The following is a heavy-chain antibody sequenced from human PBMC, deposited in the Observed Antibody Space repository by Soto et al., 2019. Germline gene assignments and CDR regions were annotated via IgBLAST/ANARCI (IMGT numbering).Heavy chain of an antibody. Sequence: ASVKVSCKASGYTFTSYVISWVRQAPGQGLEWMGWISAYNGNTNYAQKLQGRVTMTTDTSTSTAYMELRSLRSDDTAVYYCARDRKYRSGWYNANFEYWGQGTLVTVSS. CDR1: GYTFTSYV. D-gene: IGHD6-19*01. J-gene: IGHJ4*02. V-gene: IGHV1-18*01. CDR2: ISAYNGNT. CDR3: ARDRKYRSGWYNANFEY.